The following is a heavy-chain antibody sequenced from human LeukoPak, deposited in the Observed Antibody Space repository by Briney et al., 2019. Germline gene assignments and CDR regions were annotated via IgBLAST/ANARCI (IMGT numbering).Heavy chain of an antibody. CDR2: IYYSGST. Sequence: PSEXXSLTCTVSGGSISSSSYYWDWIRQPPGKGLEWIGSIYYSGSTYYNPSLKSRVTISVDTSKNQFSLKLSSVTAADTAVYYCARHCRPCAFDIWGQGTMVTVSS. V-gene: IGHV4-39*01. J-gene: IGHJ3*02. CDR1: GGSISSSSYY. CDR3: ARHCRPCAFDI. D-gene: IGHD6-6*01.